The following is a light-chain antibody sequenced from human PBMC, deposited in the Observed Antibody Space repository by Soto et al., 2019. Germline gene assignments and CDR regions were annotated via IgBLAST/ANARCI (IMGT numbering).Light chain of an antibody. J-gene: IGKJ2*01. Sequence: EIVLTQSPGTLSLSPADGATLSCRASQSVSNSYLAWYQQKPGQAPRLLIYGASNRATGIPDRFSGSGSGTDFTLTISRLEPEDFAVYYCQQYVSSPPRYTFGQGTKLEIK. CDR3: QQYVSSPPRYT. CDR2: GAS. CDR1: QSVSNSY. V-gene: IGKV3-20*01.